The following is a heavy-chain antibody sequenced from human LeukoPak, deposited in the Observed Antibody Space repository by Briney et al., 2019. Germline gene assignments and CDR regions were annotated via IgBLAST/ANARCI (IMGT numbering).Heavy chain of an antibody. J-gene: IGHJ4*02. Sequence: GGSLRLSCAASGFTFDDYAMHWVRQAPGKGLEWVSGISWNSGSIGYADSVKGRFTISRDNAENSLYLQMNSMRAEDTALYYCAKVAGTTPKLMYYFDYWGQGTLVTVSS. D-gene: IGHD1-7*01. CDR2: ISWNSGSI. CDR3: AKVAGTTPKLMYYFDY. V-gene: IGHV3-9*01. CDR1: GFTFDDYA.